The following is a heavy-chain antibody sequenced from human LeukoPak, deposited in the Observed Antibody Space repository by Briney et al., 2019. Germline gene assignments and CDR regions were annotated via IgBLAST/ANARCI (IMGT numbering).Heavy chain of an antibody. Sequence: GGSLRLSCAASGFTFRSYSMNWVRQAPGKGLEWVSSISSSSSYIYYAVSVKGRFTISRDNAKNSLYLQMNSLRAEDTAVYYCARDLSRITIFGVVIPLGYWGQGTLVTVSS. CDR1: GFTFRSYS. D-gene: IGHD3-3*01. J-gene: IGHJ4*02. V-gene: IGHV3-21*01. CDR2: ISSSSSYI. CDR3: ARDLSRITIFGVVIPLGY.